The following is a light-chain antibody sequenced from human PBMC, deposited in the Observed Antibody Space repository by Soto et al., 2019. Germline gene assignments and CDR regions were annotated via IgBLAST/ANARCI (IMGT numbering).Light chain of an antibody. CDR3: SSYASNTTV. V-gene: IGLV2-14*01. CDR2: EVS. J-gene: IGLJ3*02. CDR1: SSDVGGYNY. Sequence: QSALTQPASVSGSPGQSITISCTGTSSDVGGYNYVSWYQQHPGKAPKLMIYEVSNRPSGLSNRFSGSKSGNTASLTISGLQAEDEADYYCSSYASNTTVFGGGTKRTVL.